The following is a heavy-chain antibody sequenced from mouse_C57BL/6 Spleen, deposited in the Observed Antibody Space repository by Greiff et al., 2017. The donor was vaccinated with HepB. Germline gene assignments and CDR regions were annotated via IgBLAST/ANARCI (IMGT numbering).Heavy chain of an antibody. CDR2: IDPSDSYT. J-gene: IGHJ1*03. CDR3: ARSWDYYGSSYWYFDV. Sequence: VQLQQPGAELVRPGTSVKLSCKASGYTFTSYWMHWVKQRPGQGLEWIGVIDPSDSYTNYNQKFKGKATLTVDTSSSTAYMQLSSLTSEDSAVYYCARSWDYYGSSYWYFDVWGTGTTVTVSS. D-gene: IGHD1-1*01. CDR1: GYTFTSYW. V-gene: IGHV1-59*01.